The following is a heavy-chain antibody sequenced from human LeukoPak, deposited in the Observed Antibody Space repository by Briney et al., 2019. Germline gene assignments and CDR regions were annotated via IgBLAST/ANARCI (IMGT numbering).Heavy chain of an antibody. D-gene: IGHD1-1*01. CDR1: GYTFTSYG. CDR2: ISAYNGNT. J-gene: IGHJ5*02. V-gene: IGHV1-18*01. CDR3: AKGERWFDP. Sequence: ASVKVSCKASGYTFTSYGISWVRQAPGQGLEWMGWISAYNGNTNYAQKFQGRVTITADKSTSTAYMELSSLRSEGTAVYYCAKGERWFDPWGQGTLVTVSS.